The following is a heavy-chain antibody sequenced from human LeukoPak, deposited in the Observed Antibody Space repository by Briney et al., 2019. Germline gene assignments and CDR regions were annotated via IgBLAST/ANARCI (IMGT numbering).Heavy chain of an antibody. D-gene: IGHD4-17*01. CDR3: ARSLTVTTYSGLRY. CDR1: GYTFTSYA. V-gene: IGHV1-3*01. J-gene: IGHJ4*02. CDR2: INAGNGNT. Sequence: ASVKVSCKASGYTFTSYAMHWVRQAPGQRLEWMGWINAGNGNTKYSQKFQGRVTITRDTSASTAYMELSSLRSEDTAVYYCARSLTVTTYSGLRYWGQGTLVTVSS.